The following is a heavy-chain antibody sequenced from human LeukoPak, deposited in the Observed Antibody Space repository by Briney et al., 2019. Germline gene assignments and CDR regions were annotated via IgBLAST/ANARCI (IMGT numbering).Heavy chain of an antibody. J-gene: IGHJ6*02. CDR3: ARAGQYSYGYSYFYYYGMDV. Sequence: PGGSLRLSCAASGFTFSSYGMHWVRQAPGKGLEWVAVIWYDGSNKYYADSVKGRFTISRDNSKNTLYLQMNSLRAEDTAVYYCARAGQYSYGYSYFYYYGMDVWGQGTTVTVSS. D-gene: IGHD5-18*01. V-gene: IGHV3-33*01. CDR1: GFTFSSYG. CDR2: IWYDGSNK.